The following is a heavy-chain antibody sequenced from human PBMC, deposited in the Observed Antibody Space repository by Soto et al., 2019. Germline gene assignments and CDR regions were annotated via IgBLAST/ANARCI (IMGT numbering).Heavy chain of an antibody. D-gene: IGHD2-8*01. J-gene: IGHJ6*02. Sequence: GGALRLSCVASGFTFSSYGMHWVRQAPGKGLEWVAVMSYDGSHEYYADSVKGRFTISRDNSKTILYLQMNSLRLEDTAVYYCAKGSVLRVVEAPLAILGGVDVWGQGAMVTVSS. CDR3: AKGSVLRVVEAPLAILGGVDV. V-gene: IGHV3-33*06. CDR2: MSYDGSHE. CDR1: GFTFSSYG.